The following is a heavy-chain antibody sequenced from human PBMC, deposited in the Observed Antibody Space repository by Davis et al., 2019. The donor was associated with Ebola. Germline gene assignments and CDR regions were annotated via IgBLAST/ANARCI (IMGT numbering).Heavy chain of an antibody. V-gene: IGHV4-59*12. J-gene: IGHJ5*02. CDR3: ARTSGAAYDFWSGEANWFDP. Sequence: PSETLSLTCTVSGGSISSYYWSWIRQPPGKGLEWFGYIYYSGSTNYNPSLKSRVTMSVDTSKTQFSLKLSSVTAADTAVYYCARTSGAAYDFWSGEANWFDPWGQGTLVTVSS. D-gene: IGHD3-3*01. CDR2: IYYSGST. CDR1: GGSISSYY.